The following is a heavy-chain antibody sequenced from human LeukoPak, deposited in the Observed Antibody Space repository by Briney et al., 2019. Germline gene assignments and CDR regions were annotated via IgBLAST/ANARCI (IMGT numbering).Heavy chain of an antibody. Sequence: SSETLSLTCAVYGGSFSGYYWSWIRQPPGKGLEWIGEINHSGSTNYNPSLKSRVTISVDTSKNQFSLKLSSVTAADTAVYYCARGRGDFWSGYYIEGDYWGQGTLVTVSS. D-gene: IGHD3-3*01. V-gene: IGHV4-34*01. CDR2: INHSGST. CDR1: GGSFSGYY. J-gene: IGHJ4*02. CDR3: ARGRGDFWSGYYIEGDY.